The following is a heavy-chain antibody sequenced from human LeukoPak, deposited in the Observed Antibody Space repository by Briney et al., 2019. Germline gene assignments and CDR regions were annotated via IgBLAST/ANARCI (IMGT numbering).Heavy chain of an antibody. J-gene: IGHJ4*02. CDR2: FDPEDGET. V-gene: IGHV1-24*01. D-gene: IGHD3-10*01. CDR3: ATTGEPSDYFDY. CDR1: GYTLTELS. Sequence: ASVKVSCKVSGYTLTELSMHWVRQAPGKGLEWMGGFDPEDGETIYAQKFQGRVTMTEDTSTDTAYMELSSLRSEDTAVYYCATTGEPSDYFDYWGQGTLVTVSS.